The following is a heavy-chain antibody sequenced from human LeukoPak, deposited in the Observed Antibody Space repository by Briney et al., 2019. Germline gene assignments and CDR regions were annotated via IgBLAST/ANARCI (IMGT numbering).Heavy chain of an antibody. CDR3: ARGLVGVTTVPMD. D-gene: IGHD4-11*01. J-gene: IGHJ4*02. CDR2: IYSGGGT. V-gene: IGHV3-66*01. CDR1: GFTVSSSY. Sequence: PGGSLRLSCAASGFTVSSSYMTWVRQAPGKGLEWVTVIYSGGGTNYADSVKGRFTISRDNSKNTLYLQMNSLRAEDTAVYYCARGLVGVTTVPMDWGQGTLVTVSS.